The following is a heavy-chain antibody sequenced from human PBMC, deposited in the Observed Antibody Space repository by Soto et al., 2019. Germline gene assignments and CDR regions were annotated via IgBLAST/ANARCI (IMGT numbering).Heavy chain of an antibody. J-gene: IGHJ4*02. Sequence: QVQLVQSGAEVKKPGASVKVSCKASGYTFTSYGISWVRQAPGLGLEWMGWISAYNGNTNYAQKLQGRVTMTTDTSASTAYMELRSLRSDDTAVYYCERDIRDIVATIPKFDYWGQGTLVTVSS. D-gene: IGHD5-12*01. CDR2: ISAYNGNT. CDR1: GYTFTSYG. CDR3: ERDIRDIVATIPKFDY. V-gene: IGHV1-18*01.